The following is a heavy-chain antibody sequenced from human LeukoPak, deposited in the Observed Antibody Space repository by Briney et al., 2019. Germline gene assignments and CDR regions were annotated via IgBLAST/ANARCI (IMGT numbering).Heavy chain of an antibody. J-gene: IGHJ4*02. CDR2: MNPNSGNT. V-gene: IGHV1-8*01. Sequence: AASVKVSCKASGYTFTSYDINWVRQATGQGLEWMGWMNPNSGNTGYAQKFQGRVTMTRNTSISTAYMELSSLRSEDTAVYYCARGYLVYAITGHGSFDNWGQGTLVTVSS. D-gene: IGHD2-8*01. CDR3: ARGYLVYAITGHGSFDN. CDR1: GYTFTSYD.